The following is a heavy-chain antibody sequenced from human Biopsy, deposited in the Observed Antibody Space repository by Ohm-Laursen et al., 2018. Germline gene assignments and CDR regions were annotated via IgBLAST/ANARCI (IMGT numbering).Heavy chain of an antibody. CDR2: MNPKSRNT. Sequence: ASVKVSCKASGYTFINYDINRVRQAPGQGLEWIGWMNPKSRNTGYAQKFQGRVTMTRDTAITTAYMELSSLRSDDTAVYFCAREAIGYQLPCDDWGQGTLVTVSS. D-gene: IGHD2-2*01. CDR3: AREAIGYQLPCDD. CDR1: GYTFINYD. V-gene: IGHV1-8*01. J-gene: IGHJ4*02.